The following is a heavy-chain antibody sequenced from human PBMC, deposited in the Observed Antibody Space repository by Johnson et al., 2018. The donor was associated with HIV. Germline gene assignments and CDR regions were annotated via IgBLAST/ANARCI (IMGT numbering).Heavy chain of an antibody. Sequence: QVQLVESGGGLVKPGGSLRLSCAASGFTFSSYAMHWVRQAPGKGLECVAVISYDGSDKYYADSVKGRFTISRDNSKNSLYLQMNSLRAEDTAVYYCARGRTGTKYDAFDIWGQGTMVTVSS. J-gene: IGHJ3*02. D-gene: IGHD1-7*01. CDR3: ARGRTGTKYDAFDI. CDR2: ISYDGSDK. V-gene: IGHV3-30*04. CDR1: GFTFSSYA.